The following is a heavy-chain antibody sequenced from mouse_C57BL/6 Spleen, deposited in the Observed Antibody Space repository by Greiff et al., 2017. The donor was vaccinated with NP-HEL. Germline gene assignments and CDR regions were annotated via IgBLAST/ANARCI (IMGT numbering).Heavy chain of an antibody. CDR2: IDPETGGT. V-gene: IGHV1-15*01. CDR1: GYTFTDYE. CDR3: TILPEDY. J-gene: IGHJ2*01. Sequence: QVQLKESGAELVRPGASVTLSCKASGYTFTDYEMHWVKQTPVHGLEWIGAIDPETGGTAYNQKFKGKAILTADKSSSTAYMELRSLTSEDSAVYYCTILPEDYWGQGTTLTVSS.